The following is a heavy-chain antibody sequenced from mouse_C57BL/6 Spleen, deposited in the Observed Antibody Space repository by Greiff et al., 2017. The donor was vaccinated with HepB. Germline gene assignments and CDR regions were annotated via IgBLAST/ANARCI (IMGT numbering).Heavy chain of an antibody. CDR3: TTPYYDSSWFAY. D-gene: IGHD2-4*01. V-gene: IGHV14-1*01. Sequence: EVQLQQSGAELVRPGASVKLSCTASGFNIKDYYMHWVKQRPEQGLEWIGRIDPEDGDTEYAPKFQGKATMTADTSSNTAYLQLSSLTSEDTAVYYRTTPYYDSSWFAYWGQGTLVTVSA. J-gene: IGHJ3*01. CDR2: IDPEDGDT. CDR1: GFNIKDYY.